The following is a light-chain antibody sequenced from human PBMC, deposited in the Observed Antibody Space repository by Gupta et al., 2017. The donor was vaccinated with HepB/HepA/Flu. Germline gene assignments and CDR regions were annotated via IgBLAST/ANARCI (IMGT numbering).Light chain of an antibody. V-gene: IGKV1-27*01. CDR3: QNDNSVPFT. CDR2: AAS. J-gene: IGKJ3*01. Sequence: DIQMTQSPASLSASVGDRVTITCRASHDVGTYLAWYRQKPGKVPEVLIFAASTLQSGVPSSFSGSGSGTYFTLTIIIRQPDDLAPYYCQNDNSVPFTFGHGTTLDIK. CDR1: HDVGTY.